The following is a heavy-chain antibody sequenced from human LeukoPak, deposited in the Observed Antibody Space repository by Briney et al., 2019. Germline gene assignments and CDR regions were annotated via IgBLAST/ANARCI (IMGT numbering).Heavy chain of an antibody. CDR1: GFTVSSSY. CDR2: MYSGGTT. J-gene: IGHJ4*02. Sequence: GGSLRLSCTGSGFTVSSSYMSWVRQTPGKGLEWVSVMYSGGTTYYADSVKGRFTISRDNSKNTLYLQMNSLRAEDTAVYYCAKDTQGYYDFWSGHYYFDYWGQGTLVTVSS. D-gene: IGHD3-3*01. V-gene: IGHV3-53*01. CDR3: AKDTQGYYDFWSGHYYFDY.